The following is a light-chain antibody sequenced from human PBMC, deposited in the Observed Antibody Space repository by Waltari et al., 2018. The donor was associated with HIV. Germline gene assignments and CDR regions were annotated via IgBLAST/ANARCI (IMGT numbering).Light chain of an antibody. J-gene: IGLJ2*01. CDR3: ASWDDNLGHWI. CDR2: RND. Sequence: QPKMTQAPSASKTPGQRITMACSGTKSNIRHNFIYWYQPIAVAAHSIVMARNDQRPAGVPDRFSGTKSGTSAFLAITGLRLDDEATYFCASWDDNLGHWIFGGGTKLTVL. V-gene: IGLV1-47*01. CDR1: KSNIRHNF.